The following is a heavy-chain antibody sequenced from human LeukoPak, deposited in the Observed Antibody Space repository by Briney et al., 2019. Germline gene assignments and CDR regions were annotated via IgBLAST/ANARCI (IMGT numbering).Heavy chain of an antibody. V-gene: IGHV4-34*01. J-gene: IGHJ1*01. Sequence: SETLSLTCAVYGGSFSGYYWSWIRQPPGKGLEWIGEINHSGSTNYNPSLKSRVTISVDTSKNQFSLKLSSVTAADTAVYYCARGATVTREYFQHWGQGTLVTVSS. CDR3: ARGATVTREYFQH. CDR2: INHSGST. D-gene: IGHD4-17*01. CDR1: GGSFSGYY.